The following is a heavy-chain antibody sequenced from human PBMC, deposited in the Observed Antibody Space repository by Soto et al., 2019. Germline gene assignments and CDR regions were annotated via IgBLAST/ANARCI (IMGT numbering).Heavy chain of an antibody. D-gene: IGHD3-16*01. J-gene: IGHJ5*02. CDR2: IHFSGTT. CDR1: GDSITTRF. CDR3: ARSIWVEGGGPLDP. V-gene: IGHV4-59*11. Sequence: QVLLQGSGPGLVKPSETLSLTCTVSGDSITTRFWSWIRQPPGMGLEWLGYIHFSGTTKFNPSLKSRGNMSVDTSKKQFSLRMTSVTAADTAVYYCARSIWVEGGGPLDPWGQGTLVTVSS.